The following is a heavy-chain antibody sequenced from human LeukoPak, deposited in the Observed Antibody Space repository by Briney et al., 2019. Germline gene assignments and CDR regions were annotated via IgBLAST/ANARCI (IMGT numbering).Heavy chain of an antibody. V-gene: IGHV3-23*01. CDR2: ISGSVGST. Sequence: GRSLTLSCAASGFTFSSYAMSWVRQAPGTGLEWVSAISGSVGSTDYADSVKGRFTISRDNSKNTLYLQLNSLRADRTAIYYCEKAVGIRSDYSSDYWGQGTLVTVSS. D-gene: IGHD6-13*01. J-gene: IGHJ4*02. CDR3: EKAVGIRSDYSSDY. CDR1: GFTFSSYA.